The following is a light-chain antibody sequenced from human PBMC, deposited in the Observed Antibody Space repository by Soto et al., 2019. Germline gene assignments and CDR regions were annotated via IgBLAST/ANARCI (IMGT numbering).Light chain of an antibody. CDR3: ATWDDSLNGVV. J-gene: IGLJ3*02. V-gene: IGLV1-44*01. Sequence: QSVLTQSPSASGTPGQRVTISCSGSSSNIGSNTVNWYQQLPGTAPKLLIYTDYQRPSGVPDRFSGSKSGTSASLAISGLQSEDEAAYYCATWDDSLNGVVFGGGTQLTVL. CDR2: TDY. CDR1: SSNIGSNT.